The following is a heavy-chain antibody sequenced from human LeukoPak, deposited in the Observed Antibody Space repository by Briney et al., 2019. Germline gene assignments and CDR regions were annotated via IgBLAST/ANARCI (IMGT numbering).Heavy chain of an antibody. CDR3: AKKGAVGIAAAAFDC. Sequence: GESLRLSCAASGFTFSSYGMHWVRKAPGKGLEWVAFLSYDGSHNYYGDSVKGRFTISRDNSKNTLYLQMNSLRAEDTAVYYCAKKGAVGIAAAAFDCWGQGTLVTVSS. CDR2: LSYDGSHN. D-gene: IGHD6-13*01. V-gene: IGHV3-30*18. J-gene: IGHJ4*02. CDR1: GFTFSSYG.